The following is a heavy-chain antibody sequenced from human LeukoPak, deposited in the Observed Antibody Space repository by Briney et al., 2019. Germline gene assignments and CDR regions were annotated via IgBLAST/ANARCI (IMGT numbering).Heavy chain of an antibody. CDR3: ARQMTTLTMARTFDL. CDR1: GGSFSGYY. V-gene: IGHV4-59*01. CDR2: VYYSGSGT. J-gene: IGHJ3*01. Sequence: SETLSLTCTFSGGSFSGYYWHWIRQPPGKGLEWIGFVYYSGSGTDYNPSLQSRVTMSVDSSKNQFSLRLSSVNAADTAVYYCARQMTTLTMARTFDLWGQGKMVTVSS. D-gene: IGHD4-17*01.